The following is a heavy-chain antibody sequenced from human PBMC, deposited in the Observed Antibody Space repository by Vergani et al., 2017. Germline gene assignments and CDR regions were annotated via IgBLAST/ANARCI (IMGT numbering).Heavy chain of an antibody. D-gene: IGHD4-11*01. CDR2: IDHTGRP. V-gene: IGHV4-34*01. CDR1: GGSFTSYH. CDR3: ARVNTETNGHLYYYYYRDV. Sequence: QVQLQQWGGGLLKPSETLSLTCVVNGGSFTSYHWTWIRQSPGEGLEWVGVIDHTGRPDYNPSRKSRLTMSVDKSRNQFSLTLNSVTATDTAIYFCARVNTETNGHLYYYYYRDVWGQGTAVTVS. J-gene: IGHJ6*03.